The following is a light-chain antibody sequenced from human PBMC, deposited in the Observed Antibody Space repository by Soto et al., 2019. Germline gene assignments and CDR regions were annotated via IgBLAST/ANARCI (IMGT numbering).Light chain of an antibody. CDR1: SSDVGGYKF. Sequence: QSALTQPASVSASPGQSITISCTGTSSDVGGYKFVSWYQHHPGKAPKLMIYEVNNRPSGVSNRFSGSKSGNTASLTISGLQPEDEADYYCSSYTSSSILYVFGTGTKLTVL. V-gene: IGLV2-14*01. CDR3: SSYTSSSILYV. J-gene: IGLJ1*01. CDR2: EVN.